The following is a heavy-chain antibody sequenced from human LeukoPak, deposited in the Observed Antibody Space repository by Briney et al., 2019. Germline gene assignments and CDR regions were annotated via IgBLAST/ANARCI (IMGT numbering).Heavy chain of an antibody. D-gene: IGHD3-22*01. V-gene: IGHV1-69*13. CDR1: GGSFTFTSHA. Sequence: SVKVSCKASGGSFTFTSHAISWVRQAPGQGLEWMGGLIPIYGSANYAQKFQGRLTITSDESTRTVYMELSSLRPEDSAVHYCAGFFYDNSGDAFDLWGQGTTVTVSS. J-gene: IGHJ3*01. CDR2: LIPIYGSA. CDR3: AGFFYDNSGDAFDL.